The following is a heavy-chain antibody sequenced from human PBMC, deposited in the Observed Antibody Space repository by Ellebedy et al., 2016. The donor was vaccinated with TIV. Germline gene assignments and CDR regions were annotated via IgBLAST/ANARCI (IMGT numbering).Heavy chain of an antibody. V-gene: IGHV3-23*01. D-gene: IGHD1-26*01. Sequence: GESLKISXAASGFTFSSYAMSWVRQAPGKGLEWVSAISGSGGSTYYADSVKGRFTISRDNSKNTLYLQMNSLRAEDTAVYYCAKDLELRRWGQGTTVTVSS. CDR1: GFTFSSYA. J-gene: IGHJ6*02. CDR2: ISGSGGST. CDR3: AKDLELRR.